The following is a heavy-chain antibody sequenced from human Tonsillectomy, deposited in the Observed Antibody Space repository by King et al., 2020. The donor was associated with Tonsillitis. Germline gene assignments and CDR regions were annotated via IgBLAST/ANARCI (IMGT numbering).Heavy chain of an antibody. V-gene: IGHV4-34*01. D-gene: IGHD5-12*01. CDR2: TDHSGNT. CDR3: VRERRIPKYSDNDYIHAFDM. J-gene: IGHJ3*02. CDR1: GGSFSDSY. Sequence: QVQLQQWGAGLLKPSETLSLTCAVSGGSFSDSYWSWIRQPPGKGLEWIGETDHSGNTRYDPSLKTRVTISADTSKNQVSLKLGSVTAADTAMYYCVRERRIPKYSDNDYIHAFDMWGQGTMVTVSS.